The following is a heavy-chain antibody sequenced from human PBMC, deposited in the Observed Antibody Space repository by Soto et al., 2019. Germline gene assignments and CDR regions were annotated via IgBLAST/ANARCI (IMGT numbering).Heavy chain of an antibody. D-gene: IGHD3-10*01. J-gene: IGHJ4*01. CDR3: LWFMVRGVPRRSS. Sequence: GGSLRLSCAASGFTFSSYSMNWVRQAPGKGLEWVSSISSSSSYIYYADSVKGRFTISRDNAKNSLYLQMNSLRAEDTAVYYCLWFMVRGVPRRSSWAQRTPVPVSA. CDR2: ISSSSSYI. V-gene: IGHV3-21*01. CDR1: GFTFSSYS.